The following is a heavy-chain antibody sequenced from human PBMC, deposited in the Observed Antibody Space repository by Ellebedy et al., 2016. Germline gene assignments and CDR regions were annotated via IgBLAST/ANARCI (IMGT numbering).Heavy chain of an antibody. Sequence: SETLSLXXTVSAGSLSSQYWTWIRQSPGKGLEWIGYIYHSGTTNYNPSLKSRVTISADTSKNQFSLKLTSVTAADTAVYYCGRDIYSSSQPRYFELWGRGTLVTVSS. J-gene: IGHJ2*01. CDR1: AGSLSSQY. D-gene: IGHD4-11*01. CDR2: IYHSGTT. CDR3: GRDIYSSSQPRYFEL. V-gene: IGHV4-59*11.